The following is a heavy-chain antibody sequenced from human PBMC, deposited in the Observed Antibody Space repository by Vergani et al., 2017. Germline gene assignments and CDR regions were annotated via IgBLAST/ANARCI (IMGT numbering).Heavy chain of an antibody. V-gene: IGHV3-30*02. Sequence: VQLVESGGGLVKPGGSLRLSCAASGFTFSSYSMNWVRQAPGKGLEWVAFIRYDGSNKYYADSVKGRFTISRDNSKNTLYLQMNSLRAEDTAVYYCAKDQGGYCSSTSCPRNYYYGMDVWGQGTTVTVSS. CDR2: IRYDGSNK. CDR3: AKDQGGYCSSTSCPRNYYYGMDV. CDR1: GFTFSSYS. D-gene: IGHD2-2*01. J-gene: IGHJ6*02.